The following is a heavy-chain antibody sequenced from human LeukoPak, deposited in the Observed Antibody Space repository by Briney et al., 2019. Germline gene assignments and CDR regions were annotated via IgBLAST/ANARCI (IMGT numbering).Heavy chain of an antibody. D-gene: IGHD2-15*01. J-gene: IGHJ4*02. CDR3: VTYIERLGGSGY. Sequence: SEILSLTCAVYGGSFSGYYWSWIRQPPGKGLEWIGEINHGGSTNYNPSLKSRVTISVDTSKNQFSLKLSSVTAADTAVYYCVTYIERLGGSGYWGQGTLVTVSS. CDR2: INHGGST. CDR1: GGSFSGYY. V-gene: IGHV4-34*01.